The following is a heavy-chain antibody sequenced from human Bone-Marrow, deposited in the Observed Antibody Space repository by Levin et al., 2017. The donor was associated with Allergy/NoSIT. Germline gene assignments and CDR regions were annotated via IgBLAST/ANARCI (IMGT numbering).Heavy chain of an antibody. CDR2: INPNSGAT. J-gene: IGHJ4*02. CDR3: ARDYFGNSGYPDY. CDR1: GYTFTDYY. Sequence: VASVKVSCKASGYTFTDYYLHWVRQAPGQGLEWLGWINPNSGATNFAQKFQDRVTMTKDTSLSTAYMELSRLKSDDTAVYFCARDYFGNSGYPDYWGQGTLVTVSS. D-gene: IGHD3-22*01. V-gene: IGHV1-2*02.